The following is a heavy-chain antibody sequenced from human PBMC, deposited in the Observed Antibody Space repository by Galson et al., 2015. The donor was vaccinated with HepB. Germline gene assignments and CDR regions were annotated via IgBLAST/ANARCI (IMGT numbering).Heavy chain of an antibody. D-gene: IGHD3-9*01. Sequence: LSLTCNVSGGSISSSNYYWGWIRQPPGKGLEWIGSIYYSGRTYYKPTLKSRVTISVDTSKNQFSLRLTSVTAADTAGYYCARDCFYDILTGFSKHWFDPWGQATLVPVSS. CDR2: IYYSGRT. CDR1: GGSISSSNYY. J-gene: IGHJ5*02. V-gene: IGHV4-39*07. CDR3: ARDCFYDILTGFSKHWFDP.